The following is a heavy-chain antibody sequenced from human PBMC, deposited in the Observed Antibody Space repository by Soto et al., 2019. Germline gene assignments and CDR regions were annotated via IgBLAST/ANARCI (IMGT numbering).Heavy chain of an antibody. CDR3: AKESGSRGTPLDY. Sequence: GGSLRLSCAASGFIFSTYTLNWVRQAPGKGLEWVAVICADGGAIYYADSVKGRFTISRDNSKNTLYLQMNSLRAEDTAVYYCAKESGSRGTPLDYWGQGTLVTVSS. J-gene: IGHJ4*02. V-gene: IGHV3-23*01. D-gene: IGHD1-1*01. CDR2: ICADGGAI. CDR1: GFIFSTYT.